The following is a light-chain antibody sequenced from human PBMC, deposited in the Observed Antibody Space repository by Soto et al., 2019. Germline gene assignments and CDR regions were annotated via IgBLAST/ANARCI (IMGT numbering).Light chain of an antibody. CDR3: QQYDNSPRT. V-gene: IGKV3-20*01. CDR2: GAS. CDR1: QSINSNY. J-gene: IGKJ1*01. Sequence: ETVLTQSPGTLSLSPGDRATLSCRASQSINSNYVAWYQQKPGQSPRVLIEGASSRATGIPARFSGSGSGTDFTLTISRLEPEDFAVYYCQQYDNSPRTCGQGTNVEIK.